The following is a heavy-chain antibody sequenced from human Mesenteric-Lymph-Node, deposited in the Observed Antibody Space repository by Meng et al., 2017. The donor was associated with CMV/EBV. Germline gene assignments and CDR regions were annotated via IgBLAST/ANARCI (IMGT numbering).Heavy chain of an antibody. Sequence: SETLSLTCAVYGGSFSGYYWSWIRQPPGKGLEWIGEINHSGSTNYNPSLKSRVTISVDTSKNQFSLKLSSVTAADTAVYYCARAPIINDFWSGQVSNYFDNWGQGTLVTVSS. CDR1: GGSFSGYY. J-gene: IGHJ4*02. CDR3: ARAPIINDFWSGQVSNYFDN. D-gene: IGHD3-3*01. V-gene: IGHV4-34*01. CDR2: INHSGST.